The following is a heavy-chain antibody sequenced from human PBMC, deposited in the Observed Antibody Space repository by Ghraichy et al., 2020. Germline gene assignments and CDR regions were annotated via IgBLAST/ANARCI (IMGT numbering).Heavy chain of an antibody. CDR3: ARTERIVVVPAANDAFDI. CDR1: GYTFTSYA. CDR2: INAGNGNT. J-gene: IGHJ3*02. V-gene: IGHV1-3*01. D-gene: IGHD2-2*01. Sequence: ASVKVSCKASGYTFTSYAMHWVRQAPGQRLEWMGWINAGNGNTKYSQKFQGRVTITRDTSASTAYMELSSLRSEDTAVYYCARTERIVVVPAANDAFDIWGQGTMVTVSS.